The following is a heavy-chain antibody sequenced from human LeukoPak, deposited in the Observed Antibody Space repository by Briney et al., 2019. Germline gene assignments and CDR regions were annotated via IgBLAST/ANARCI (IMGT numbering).Heavy chain of an antibody. Sequence: PSETLSLTCTVSGGSISRYYWHWIRQPPGKGLEWIGYVYYSGSTNYNPSLKSRVTISADTSKSQFSLKLSSVTAADTAVYYCARGWGQQLVPFDYWGQGTLVTVSS. V-gene: IGHV4-59*01. D-gene: IGHD6-13*01. CDR2: VYYSGST. CDR3: ARGWGQQLVPFDY. J-gene: IGHJ4*02. CDR1: GGSISRYY.